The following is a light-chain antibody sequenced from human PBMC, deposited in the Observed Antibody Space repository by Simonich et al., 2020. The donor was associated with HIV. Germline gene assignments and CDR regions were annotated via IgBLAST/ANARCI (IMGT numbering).Light chain of an antibody. J-gene: IGLJ3*02. Sequence: SYEVTQPPSVSVSPGQTARITCSGDALPEQYAYWYQQKSGQAPLRVIYEDSKRPSGIPERFSGSSSGTRATLTISGAQVEDEADYYCYSTDNSGSHLGVFGGGTKLTVL. CDR1: ALPEQY. CDR3: YSTDNSGSHLGV. V-gene: IGLV3-10*01. CDR2: EDS.